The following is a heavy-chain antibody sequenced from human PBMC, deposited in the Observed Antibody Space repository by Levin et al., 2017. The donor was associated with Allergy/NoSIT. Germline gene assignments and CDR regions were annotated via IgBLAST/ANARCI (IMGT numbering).Heavy chain of an antibody. V-gene: IGHV4-59*01. CDR1: GGSISSYY. J-gene: IGHJ6*03. Sequence: SQTLSLTCTVSGGSISSYYWSWIRQPPGKGLEWIGYIYYSGSTNYNPSLKSRVTISVDTSKNQFSLKLSSVTAADTAVYYCARGVYYYYYMDVWGKGTTVTVSS. CDR3: ARGVYYYYYMDV. CDR2: IYYSGST. D-gene: IGHD3-10*01.